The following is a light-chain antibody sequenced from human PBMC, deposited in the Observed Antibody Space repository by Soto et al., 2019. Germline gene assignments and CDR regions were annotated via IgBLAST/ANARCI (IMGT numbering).Light chain of an antibody. V-gene: IGLV2-14*01. Sequence: QSVLTQPASVSGSPGQSITISCTGTSSDVGGYNYASWYQQHPGKAPKLMIYEVSDRPSGVSNRFSGSKSGNTASLTISGLQAEDEADYYCSSYTITRTYVFGTGTKVTVL. CDR3: SSYTITRTYV. CDR1: SSDVGGYNY. CDR2: EVS. J-gene: IGLJ1*01.